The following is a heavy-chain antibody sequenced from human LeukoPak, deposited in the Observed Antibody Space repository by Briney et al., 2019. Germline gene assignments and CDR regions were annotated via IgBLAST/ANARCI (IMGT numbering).Heavy chain of an antibody. J-gene: IGHJ5*02. CDR3: ARDQRVGRRFDL. CDR1: GGSISSYY. Sequence: PSETLSLTCTVSGGSISSYYWSWLRQPPGKGLEWLGYIYYSGSSNYNTSLKRRVTISVDTSKNQFSFKHIYVPAAETAVFYCARDQRVGRRFDLWGQGTLVTVSS. V-gene: IGHV4-59*01. D-gene: IGHD3-10*01. CDR2: IYYSGSS.